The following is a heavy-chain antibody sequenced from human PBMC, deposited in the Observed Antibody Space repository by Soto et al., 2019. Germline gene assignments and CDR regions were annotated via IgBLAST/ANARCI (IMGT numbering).Heavy chain of an antibody. J-gene: IGHJ6*02. Sequence: GKGLEWMGRIDPSDSYTNYSPSFQGHVTISADKSISTAYLQWSSLKASDTAMYYCARRCSSTSCFYGMDVWGQGTTVTVSS. CDR3: ARRCSSTSCFYGMDV. D-gene: IGHD2-2*01. CDR2: IDPSDSYT. V-gene: IGHV5-10-1*01.